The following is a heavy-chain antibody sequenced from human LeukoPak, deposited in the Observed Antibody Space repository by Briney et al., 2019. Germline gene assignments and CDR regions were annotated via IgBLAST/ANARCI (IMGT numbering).Heavy chain of an antibody. CDR3: ARDSSSYYFDY. CDR1: GFTVNSNH. J-gene: IGHJ4*02. CDR2: IYSGGTT. V-gene: IGHV3-66*01. Sequence: GGSLRLSCAASGFTVNSNHMNWVRQAPGKGLEWVSIIYSGGTTHYADSVKGRFTVSKDSSMNTLYLQLNSLRAEDTALYYCARDSSSYYFDYWGQGTPVTVSS. D-gene: IGHD6-6*01.